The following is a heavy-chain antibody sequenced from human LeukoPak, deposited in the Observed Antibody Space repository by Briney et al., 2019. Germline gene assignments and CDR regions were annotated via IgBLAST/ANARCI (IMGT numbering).Heavy chain of an antibody. J-gene: IGHJ4*02. D-gene: IGHD3-10*01. V-gene: IGHV3-23*01. CDR1: GFTFSSYA. Sequence: HAGGSLRLSCAASGFTFSSYAMSWVRQAPGKGLKWVSAISGSGGSTYYADSVKGRFTISRDNSKNTLYLQMNSLRAEDTAVYYCAKATMVRGATDYWGQGTLVTVSS. CDR3: AKATMVRGATDY. CDR2: ISGSGGST.